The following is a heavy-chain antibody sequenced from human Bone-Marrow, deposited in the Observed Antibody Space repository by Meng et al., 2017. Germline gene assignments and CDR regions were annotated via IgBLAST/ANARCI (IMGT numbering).Heavy chain of an antibody. CDR2: INPNSGDT. J-gene: IGHJ4*02. D-gene: IGHD2-21*01. CDR1: GYSFTAYY. V-gene: IGHV1-2*06. CDR3: VRDENISLGKLFGDY. Sequence: QGQPGELGAEVKEPGASLRVSCKPSGYSFTAYYIHWVRQAPGQGLEWLGHINPNSGDTLYAQKFQGRVSMTGDTSISTAYVELSSLRSDDTAVYYCVRDENISLGKLFGDYWGQGTMVTVSS.